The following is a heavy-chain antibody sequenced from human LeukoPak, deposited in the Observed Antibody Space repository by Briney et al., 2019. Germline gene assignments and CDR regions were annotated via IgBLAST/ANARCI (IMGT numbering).Heavy chain of an antibody. J-gene: IGHJ4*02. D-gene: IGHD4-17*01. CDR1: GFTVSNYY. CDR2: IYSDANA. V-gene: IGHV3-66*02. CDR3: AKDRATVTTTDY. Sequence: GGSLRLSCAASGFTVSNYYMSWVRQAPGKGLEWVSVIYSDANAFYADSVKGRFTISRDNSKNTLYLQMNSLRAEDTAVYYCAKDRATVTTTDYWGQGTLVTVSS.